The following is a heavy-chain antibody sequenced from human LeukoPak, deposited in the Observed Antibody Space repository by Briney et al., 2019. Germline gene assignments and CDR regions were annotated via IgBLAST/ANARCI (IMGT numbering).Heavy chain of an antibody. D-gene: IGHD2-2*01. CDR1: GFTFSSYA. CDR2: ISGSGDGT. Sequence: GGSLRLSCAGSGFTFSSYAMTWVRQAPGKGLEWVSAISGSGDGTYYADSVKGRFTISRDNSKNTLYLQMNSLRPEDTAVYYCATRGYCSGTSCYAPQPWGQGTLVTVSS. CDR3: ATRGYCSGTSCYAPQP. V-gene: IGHV3-23*01. J-gene: IGHJ5*02.